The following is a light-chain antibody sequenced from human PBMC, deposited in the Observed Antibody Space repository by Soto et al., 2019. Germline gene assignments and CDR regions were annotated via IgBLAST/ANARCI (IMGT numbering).Light chain of an antibody. J-gene: IGKJ2*02. V-gene: IGKV3-11*01. Sequence: EIVLTQSPATLSLSPGERATLSCRASQSVSSYLAWYQQKPGQAPRLLIYDASNRATGIPDRFSGSGSGTDFTLTISRLEPEDSAVYYCQQYGSTPCTFGQGTNLEIK. CDR2: DAS. CDR1: QSVSSY. CDR3: QQYGSTPCT.